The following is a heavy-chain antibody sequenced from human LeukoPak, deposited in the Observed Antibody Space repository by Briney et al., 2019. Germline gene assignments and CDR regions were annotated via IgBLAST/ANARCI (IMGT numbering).Heavy chain of an antibody. J-gene: IGHJ4*02. V-gene: IGHV1-3*03. CDR3: ARDSGRGWYEFQ. CDR1: GYTFYNYA. CDR2: INTRTGDT. Sequence: ASVKVSCKASGYTFYNYAIHWLRQAPGQGLEWMGWINTRTGDTEYSQKFQGRGSITKDTPESTAYMELRSLRSEDMAVYYCARDSGRGWYEFQWGQGTLVTVSS. D-gene: IGHD6-19*01.